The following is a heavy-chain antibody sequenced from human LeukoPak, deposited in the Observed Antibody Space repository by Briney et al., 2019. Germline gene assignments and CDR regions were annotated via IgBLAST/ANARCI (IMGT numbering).Heavy chain of an antibody. Sequence: AGGSLRLSCAASGFTFSSYGMHWVRQAPGKGLGWVAFIRYDGSIKYYADSVKGRFTISRDNSKNTLYLQMNSLRVEDTAVYYCAKVTPQNYYYMDVWGKGTTVTVSS. J-gene: IGHJ6*03. CDR1: GFTFSSYG. CDR3: AKVTPQNYYYMDV. CDR2: IRYDGSIK. V-gene: IGHV3-30*02.